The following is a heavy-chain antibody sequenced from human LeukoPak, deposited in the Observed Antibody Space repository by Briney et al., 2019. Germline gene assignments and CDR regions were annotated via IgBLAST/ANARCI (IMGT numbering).Heavy chain of an antibody. CDR1: GGSISSYY. CDR3: AREPYYYDSSGSSPYYYGMDV. V-gene: IGHV4-59*01. J-gene: IGHJ6*02. D-gene: IGHD3-22*01. Sequence: SETLSITCTVSGGSISSYYWSWIRQPPGKGLEWIGYIYYSGSTNYNPSLKSRVTISVDTSKNQFSLKLSSVTAADTAVYYCAREPYYYDSSGSSPYYYGMDVWGQGTTVTVSS. CDR2: IYYSGST.